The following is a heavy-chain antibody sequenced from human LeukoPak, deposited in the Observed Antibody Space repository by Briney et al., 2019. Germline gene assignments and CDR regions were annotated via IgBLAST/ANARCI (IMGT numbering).Heavy chain of an antibody. CDR3: THRLSTTWYGN. CDR2: IYWNDDK. V-gene: IGHV2-5*01. CDR1: GFSLSTSGVG. J-gene: IGHJ1*01. Sequence: ESGPTVVKPTQTLTLTCTFSGFSLSTSGVGVGWIRQPPGKALEWLALIYWNDDKRYSPSLKSRLTITKDTSKNQVVLIMTNMDPVDTATYYCTHRLSTTWYGNWGQGTLATVSS. D-gene: IGHD6-13*01.